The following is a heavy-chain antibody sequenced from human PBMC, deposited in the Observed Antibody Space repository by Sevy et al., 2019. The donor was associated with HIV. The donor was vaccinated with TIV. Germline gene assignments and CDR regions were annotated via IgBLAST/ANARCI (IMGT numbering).Heavy chain of an antibody. V-gene: IGHV3-21*06. D-gene: IGHD1-26*01. J-gene: IGHJ4*02. CDR2: VTGSSNYI. CDR1: GFTFINYN. CDR3: ARGPPDGSYDYFDY. Sequence: GGSLRLSCAASGFTFINYNMNWVRQAPGKGLEWVASVTGSSNYIYYAESLKGRFIISRDNSKDTLYLQMNSLRAEDSAVYYCARGPPDGSYDYFDYWGQGTLVTVSS.